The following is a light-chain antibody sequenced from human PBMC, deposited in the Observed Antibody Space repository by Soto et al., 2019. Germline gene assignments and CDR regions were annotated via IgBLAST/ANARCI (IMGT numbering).Light chain of an antibody. CDR1: QNILYGSNSKNY. V-gene: IGKV4-1*01. CDR3: QQYYTTPYT. Sequence: DIVMTQSPDSLAVSLGVRATINCKSSQNILYGSNSKNYLAWYQQKPGQPPKLLIYWASTRESGVPDRFSGSGSGTDFTLTISSLQAEDVAVYYCQQYYTTPYTFGQGTKLEIK. J-gene: IGKJ2*01. CDR2: WAS.